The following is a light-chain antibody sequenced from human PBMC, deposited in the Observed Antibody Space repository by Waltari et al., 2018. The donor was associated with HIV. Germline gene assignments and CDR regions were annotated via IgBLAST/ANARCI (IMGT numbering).Light chain of an antibody. Sequence: IVLTQSPGTLSLSPVERATLSCRASQSVDSSYLAWYQQKPGQAPRLLIYGASSRATGIPDRFTGSGSGTDFTLSISRLDPEDFALYYCQQYNSSPFTFGGGTRVEIK. J-gene: IGKJ4*01. V-gene: IGKV3-20*01. CDR1: QSVDSSY. CDR3: QQYNSSPFT. CDR2: GAS.